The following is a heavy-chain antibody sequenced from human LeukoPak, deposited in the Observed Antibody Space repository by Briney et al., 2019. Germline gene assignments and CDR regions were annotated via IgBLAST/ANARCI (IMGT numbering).Heavy chain of an antibody. CDR2: ITGDGSRT. Sequence: QPGGSLRLSCAASGFTFDNYAMHWVRQGPGKGLEWVSLITGDGSRTYYADSVKGRFTISRDNAKNSLYLQMNSLRGEDTAVYYCARDPWIQLESFDYWGQGTLVTVSS. D-gene: IGHD5-18*01. CDR3: ARDPWIQLESFDY. J-gene: IGHJ4*02. CDR1: GFTFDNYA. V-gene: IGHV3-43*02.